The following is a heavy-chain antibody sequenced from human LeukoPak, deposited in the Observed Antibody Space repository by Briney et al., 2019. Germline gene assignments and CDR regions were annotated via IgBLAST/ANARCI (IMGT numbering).Heavy chain of an antibody. D-gene: IGHD3-9*01. V-gene: IGHV3-30*18. J-gene: IGHJ4*02. CDR3: ANSFYFDAAGYQIDY. CDR2: ISNDGSDK. CDR1: GFSFSDYA. Sequence: GGSLRLSCAASGFSFSDYAMHWVRQAPGKGLEWVAVISNDGSDKYYADSVQGRFTVSRDNSKNRLYLQMNSLRAEDTAVYHCANSFYFDAAGYQIDYWGQGTLVTVSS.